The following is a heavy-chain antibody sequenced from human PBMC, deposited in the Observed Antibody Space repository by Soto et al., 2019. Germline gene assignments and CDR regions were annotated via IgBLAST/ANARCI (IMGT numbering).Heavy chain of an antibody. J-gene: IGHJ6*04. D-gene: IGHD1-26*01. CDR3: ARGLGPDV. CDR1: GFSFSSFS. CDR2: ICSSGSTI. V-gene: IGHV3-48*01. Sequence: EVQLVESGGGLVQPGGSLSLSCAASGFSFSSFSMTWVRQAPGKGLEWVSYICSSGSTIYYADSVKGRFTISRDKAKNSVYLQMNSLRADDTAVYYCARGLGPDVWGKGTTVTVSS.